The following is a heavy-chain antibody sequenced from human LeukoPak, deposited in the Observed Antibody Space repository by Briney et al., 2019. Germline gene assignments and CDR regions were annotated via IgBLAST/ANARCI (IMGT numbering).Heavy chain of an antibody. J-gene: IGHJ4*02. CDR3: ARAQNFWSGFDY. Sequence: SGGSLRLSCAASGFTFSSYSMNGVRQAPGEGLEGVPSISSSSSYIYYDDSVKGRFTISRDNAKNFLYLHLSSLSAEDTAGYYCARAQNFWSGFDYWGQGTLVTVSS. CDR1: GFTFSSYS. D-gene: IGHD3-3*01. CDR2: ISSSSSYI. V-gene: IGHV3-21*01.